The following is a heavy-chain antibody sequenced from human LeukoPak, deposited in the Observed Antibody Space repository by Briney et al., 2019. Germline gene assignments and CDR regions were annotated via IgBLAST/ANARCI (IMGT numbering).Heavy chain of an antibody. CDR2: TKQDGGEK. D-gene: IGHD7-27*01. J-gene: IGHJ4*02. Sequence: GGSLRLSCAASGFTFSSYWMSWVRQAPGKGLEWVASTKQDGGEKYYVDSVKGRFTISRDSAKGSLYLQMNSLRAEDTAVYYCARDGSTGAVDFDYWGQGTLVTVSS. CDR1: GFTFSSYW. V-gene: IGHV3-7*05. CDR3: ARDGSTGAVDFDY.